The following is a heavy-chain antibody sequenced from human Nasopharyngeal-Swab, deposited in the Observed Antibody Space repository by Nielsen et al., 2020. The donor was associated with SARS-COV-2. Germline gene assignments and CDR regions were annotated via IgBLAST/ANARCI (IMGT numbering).Heavy chain of an antibody. CDR2: ISSSGSTI. D-gene: IGHD6-13*01. Sequence: GESLKISCAASGFTFSSYEMNWVRQAPGKGLEWVSYISSSGSTIYYADSVKGRFTISRDNAKNSLYLQMNSLRAEDTAVYYCARDPGYSSSRGTDYWGQGTLVTVSS. CDR1: GFTFSSYE. CDR3: ARDPGYSSSRGTDY. J-gene: IGHJ4*02. V-gene: IGHV3-48*03.